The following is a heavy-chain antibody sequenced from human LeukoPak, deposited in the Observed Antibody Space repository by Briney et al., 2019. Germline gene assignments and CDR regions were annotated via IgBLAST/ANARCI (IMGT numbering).Heavy chain of an antibody. D-gene: IGHD2-8*02. Sequence: GGSLRLSCAASGFTFSDFWMSWVRQAPGKGLEWVSGISGSGGSTYYADSVRGRFTISRDNSKNTLYLQMNSLRAEDTAVYYCATYRQVLLPFESWGQGTLVTVSS. CDR3: ATYRQVLLPFES. CDR1: GFTFSDFW. J-gene: IGHJ4*02. CDR2: ISGSGGST. V-gene: IGHV3-23*01.